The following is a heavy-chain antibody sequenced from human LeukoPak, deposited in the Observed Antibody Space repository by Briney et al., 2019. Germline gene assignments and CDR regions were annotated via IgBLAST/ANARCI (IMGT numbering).Heavy chain of an antibody. CDR1: GFTFSDYY. Sequence: GGSLRLSCAASGFTFSDYYMNWVPQVPGKGLEWVSSISSSSTIYYADSVKGRFTISRDNAKNSLYLQMNSLRAEDTAVYYCAKTVTTGYYYYGMDVWGQGTTVTVSS. D-gene: IGHD4-17*01. CDR2: ISSSSTI. J-gene: IGHJ6*02. V-gene: IGHV3-69-1*01. CDR3: AKTVTTGYYYYGMDV.